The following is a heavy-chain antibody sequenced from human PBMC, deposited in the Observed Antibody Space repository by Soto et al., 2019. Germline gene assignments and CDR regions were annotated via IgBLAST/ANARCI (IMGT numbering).Heavy chain of an antibody. Sequence: TSETLSLNCTVSGASISGFYWSWIRKSAGKGLEWIGRIYATGTTDYNPSLKSRVMMSVDTSKKQFSLKLRSVTAADTAVYYCVRDGTKTLRDWFDPWGQGISVTVSS. J-gene: IGHJ5*02. V-gene: IGHV4-4*07. CDR1: GASISGFY. CDR2: IYATGTT. CDR3: VRDGTKTLRDWFDP. D-gene: IGHD1-1*01.